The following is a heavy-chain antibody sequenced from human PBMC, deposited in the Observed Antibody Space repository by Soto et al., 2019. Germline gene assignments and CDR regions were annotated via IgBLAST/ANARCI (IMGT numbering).Heavy chain of an antibody. CDR1: GGSISSGGYS. CDR3: ARVGIAAAGWFDP. CDR2: IYHSGST. D-gene: IGHD6-13*01. V-gene: IGHV4-30-2*01. Sequence: QLQLQESGSGLVKPSQTLSLTCAVSGGSISSGGYSWSWIRQPPGKGLEWIGYIYHSGSTYYNPSLKSRVTISVDRYKNQFSLKLSSVTAADTDVYYCARVGIAAAGWFDPWGQGTLVTVSS. J-gene: IGHJ5*02.